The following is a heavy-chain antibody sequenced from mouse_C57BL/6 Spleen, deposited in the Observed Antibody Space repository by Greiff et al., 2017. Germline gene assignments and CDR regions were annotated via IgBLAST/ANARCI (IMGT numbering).Heavy chain of an antibody. D-gene: IGHD5-1-1*01. CDR1: GFNIKDDY. CDR2: IDPENGDT. V-gene: IGHV14-4*01. CDR3: TTGYQPPFAD. J-gene: IGHJ3*01. Sequence: VQLQQSGAELVRPGASVKLSCTASGFNIKDDYMPWVKQRPEQSLEWIGWIDPENGDTEYASKFQGKATITADTSSNTAYLQLSSLTSEDTAVYYCTTGYQPPFADWGQGTLVTVSA.